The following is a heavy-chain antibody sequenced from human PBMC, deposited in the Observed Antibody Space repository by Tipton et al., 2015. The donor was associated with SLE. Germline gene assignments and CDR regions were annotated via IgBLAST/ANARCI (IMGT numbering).Heavy chain of an antibody. CDR3: AKEKIAVAGSIDY. CDR2: IYRGGNT. V-gene: IGHV3-66*01. Sequence: SLRLSCAASGFTVSSNYMTWVRQAPGKGLEWVSVIYRGGNTYYADSVKGRFTISRDNSKNTLYLQMNSLRAEDTAVYYCAKEKIAVAGSIDYWGQGTLVTVSS. J-gene: IGHJ4*02. CDR1: GFTVSSNY. D-gene: IGHD6-19*01.